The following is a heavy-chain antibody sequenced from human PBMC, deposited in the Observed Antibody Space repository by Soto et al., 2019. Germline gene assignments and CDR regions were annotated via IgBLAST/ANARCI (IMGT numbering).Heavy chain of an antibody. CDR2: ISVYSGST. J-gene: IGHJ6*02. Sequence: QVQLVQYGAEVKKPGASVRVSCEASGYTLTSYGISWVRQAPGQGLEWMGWISVYSGSTNYAQKLQGRVTMTTDRSTRAVYMELRSLRSDDSAVYYCARDSWGLAVPDYHYYAMDVWGQGTTVTVS. V-gene: IGHV1-18*04. CDR1: GYTLTSYG. CDR3: ARDSWGLAVPDYHYYAMDV. D-gene: IGHD6-19*01.